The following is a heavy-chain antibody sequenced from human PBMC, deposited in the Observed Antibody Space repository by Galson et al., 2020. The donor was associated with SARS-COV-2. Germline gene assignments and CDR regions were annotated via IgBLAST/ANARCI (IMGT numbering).Heavy chain of an antibody. Sequence: SETLSLTCAVYGGSFSGYYWSWIRQPPGKGLEWIGEINHSGRINDNPSLKSRVTISVDTSKNQFSLKLSSVTAADTAVYYCARVGSGHYYFDFWGQGILVTVSS. J-gene: IGHJ4*02. CDR2: INHSGRI. D-gene: IGHD6-19*01. CDR1: GGSFSGYY. V-gene: IGHV4-34*01. CDR3: ARVGSGHYYFDF.